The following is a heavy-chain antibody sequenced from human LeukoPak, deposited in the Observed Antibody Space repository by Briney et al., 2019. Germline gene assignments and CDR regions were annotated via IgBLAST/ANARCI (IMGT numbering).Heavy chain of an antibody. V-gene: IGHV4-4*07. Sequence: PSETLSLTCTVSGGSLSSYYWSWIRQPAGKGLKWIGRIYTSGSTNYNPSLKSRVTISVDQSKNQFSLKLSSVTAADAAVYYCARGLGNYGYWGQGTLVTVSS. CDR3: ARGLGNYGY. D-gene: IGHD5-12*01. CDR1: GGSLSSYY. J-gene: IGHJ4*02. CDR2: IYTSGST.